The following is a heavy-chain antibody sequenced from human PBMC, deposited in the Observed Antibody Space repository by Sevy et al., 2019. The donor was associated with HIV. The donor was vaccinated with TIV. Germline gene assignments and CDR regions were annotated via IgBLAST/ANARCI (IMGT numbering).Heavy chain of an antibody. D-gene: IGHD3-3*01. V-gene: IGHV3-48*01. CDR3: AREYYDFWSAYYIYPRAFDI. J-gene: IGHJ3*02. CDR1: GFTFSSYS. Sequence: EGSLRLSCAASGFTFSSYSMNWVRQAPGKELEWVSYISSSSSTIYYADSVKGRFTISRDNAKNSLYLQMNSLRAEDTPVCYCAREYYDFWSAYYIYPRAFDIWGQGTMVTVSS. CDR2: ISSSSSTI.